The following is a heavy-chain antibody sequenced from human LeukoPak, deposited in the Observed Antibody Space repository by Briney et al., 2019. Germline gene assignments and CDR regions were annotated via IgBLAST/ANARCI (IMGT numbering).Heavy chain of an antibody. CDR1: GFTVSRNY. V-gene: IGHV3-53*01. Sequence: GGSLRLSCTASGFTVSRNYMSWVRQAPGKGLEWVSVIYGGGSTSYADSVKGRFIISRDNSKNTLYLQMNSLRADDTAVYYCARDRSDGNYYMVVWGKGTTVIVSS. D-gene: IGHD5-24*01. CDR3: ARDRSDGNYYMVV. J-gene: IGHJ6*03. CDR2: IYGGGST.